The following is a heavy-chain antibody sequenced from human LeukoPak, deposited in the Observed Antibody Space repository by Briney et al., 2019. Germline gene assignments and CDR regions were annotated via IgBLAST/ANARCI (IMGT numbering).Heavy chain of an antibody. V-gene: IGHV4-59*01. CDR2: IYYSGST. CDR1: GGSISSYY. Sequence: RSETLSLTCTVSGGSISSYYWSWIRQHPVKGLEWIGYIYYSGSTNYNPSLKSRVTISVDTSKNQFSLKLSSVTAADTAVYYCARGYSGYDSQFHFDYWGQGTLVTVSS. J-gene: IGHJ4*02. CDR3: ARGYSGYDSQFHFDY. D-gene: IGHD5-12*01.